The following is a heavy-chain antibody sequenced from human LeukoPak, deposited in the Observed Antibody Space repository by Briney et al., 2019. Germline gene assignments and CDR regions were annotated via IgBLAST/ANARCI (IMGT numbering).Heavy chain of an antibody. V-gene: IGHV1-24*01. Sequence: ASVKVSCKVSGYTLTELSTHWVRQAPGKGLEWMGGFDPEDGETIYAQKFQGRVTMTEDTSTDTAYMELSSLRSEDTAVYYCATSVRGVIIPIHYWGQGTLVTVSS. CDR3: ATSVRGVIIPIHY. CDR1: GYTLTELS. J-gene: IGHJ4*02. CDR2: FDPEDGET. D-gene: IGHD3-10*01.